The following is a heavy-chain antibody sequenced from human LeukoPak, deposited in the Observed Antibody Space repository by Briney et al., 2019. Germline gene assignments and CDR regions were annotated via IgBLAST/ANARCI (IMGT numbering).Heavy chain of an antibody. CDR2: INTNSGGT. CDR3: ARESGSYRHDAFDI. V-gene: IGHV1-2*02. Sequence: ASVKVSCKASGYTFTGYYMHRERQAPGQGLEWMGWINTNSGGTNYAQKFQGRVTMTRDTSISTAYMELSRLRSDDTAVYYCARESGSYRHDAFDIWGQRTMVPVPS. D-gene: IGHD1-26*01. J-gene: IGHJ3*02. CDR1: GYTFTGYY.